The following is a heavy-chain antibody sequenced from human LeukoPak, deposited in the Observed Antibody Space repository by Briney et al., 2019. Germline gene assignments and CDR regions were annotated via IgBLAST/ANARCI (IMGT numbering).Heavy chain of an antibody. CDR1: GGSISSYY. J-gene: IGHJ5*02. D-gene: IGHD3-10*01. CDR2: IYYSGST. Sequence: SETLSLTCTVSGGSISSYYWSWIRQPPGKGLEWIGSIYYSGSTYYNPSLKSRVTISVDTSKNQFSLKLSSVTAADTAVYYCARVRGALSWFDPWGQGTLVTVSS. V-gene: IGHV4-59*12. CDR3: ARVRGALSWFDP.